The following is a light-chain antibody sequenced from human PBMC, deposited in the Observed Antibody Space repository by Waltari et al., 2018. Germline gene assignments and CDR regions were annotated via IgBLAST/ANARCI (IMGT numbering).Light chain of an antibody. CDR2: KAS. CDR3: QQYNSAPHS. V-gene: IGKV1-12*01. J-gene: IGKJ2*03. Sequence: DIQMTQSPSSLSASVGDRVTITCRASQGISSWLDWYQQKPGKAPKLLIYKASSLQSGVPSRFSGSGSGTDFTLTISSLQPEDFATYYCQQYNSAPHSFGQGTKVEIK. CDR1: QGISSW.